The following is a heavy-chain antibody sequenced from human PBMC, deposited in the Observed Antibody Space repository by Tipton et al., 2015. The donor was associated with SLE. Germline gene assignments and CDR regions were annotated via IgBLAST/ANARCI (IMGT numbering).Heavy chain of an antibody. D-gene: IGHD2-8*02. V-gene: IGHV4-34*01. J-gene: IGHJ4*02. CDR3: ARGSCSGGVCYIDY. Sequence: TLSLTCAVYGGSFRGYSWGWVRQAPGKGLEWIGEISHTGSPNYNPSLKSRVTISLDTSKNQFSLKLSSVTAADTAVYYCARGSCSGGVCYIDYWGQGTLVTVSS. CDR1: GGSFRGYS. CDR2: ISHTGSP.